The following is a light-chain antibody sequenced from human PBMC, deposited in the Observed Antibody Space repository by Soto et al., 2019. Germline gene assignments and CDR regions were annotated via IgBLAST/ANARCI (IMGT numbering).Light chain of an antibody. V-gene: IGKV1-6*01. CDR3: LQDYNYPRT. Sequence: AIPMTQSPSSLSASVGDRVTITCRASQGIRNELGWYQQTPGKDPKHLIYAASSLQSVVPSRIRGTGSGTDFTLTISSLRAEDFATYYYLQDYNYPRTFGQGTKVEIK. CDR1: QGIRNE. CDR2: AAS. J-gene: IGKJ1*01.